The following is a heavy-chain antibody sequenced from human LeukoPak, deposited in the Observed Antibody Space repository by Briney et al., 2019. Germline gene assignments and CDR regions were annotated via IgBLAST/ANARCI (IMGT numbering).Heavy chain of an antibody. D-gene: IGHD2-2*01. J-gene: IGHJ4*02. CDR2: INHSGST. Sequence: SETLSLTCAVYGGSFSGYYWSWIRQPPGKGLEWIGEINHSGSTNYNPSLKSRVTISVDTSKNQFSLKLSSVTAADTAVYYCARPVLYCSSTSCRDYWGQGTLVTVSS. V-gene: IGHV4-34*09. CDR3: ARPVLYCSSTSCRDY. CDR1: GGSFSGYY.